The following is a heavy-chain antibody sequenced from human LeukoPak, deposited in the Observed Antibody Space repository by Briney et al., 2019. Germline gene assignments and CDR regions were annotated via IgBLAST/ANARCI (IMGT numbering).Heavy chain of an antibody. J-gene: IGHJ5*01. Sequence: GGSLRLSCAASGFTFSSYDMTWVRQAPGKGLEWVSLISGSGFHTFYAASVEGRFTVSRDNSKNTMYLQMNTLRAEDTAIYYCARRKFYRLGKKKEPNWFDSWGQGTLVTVSS. CDR1: GFTFSSYD. D-gene: IGHD3-16*01. CDR2: ISGSGFHT. CDR3: ARRKFYRLGKKKEPNWFDS. V-gene: IGHV3-23*01.